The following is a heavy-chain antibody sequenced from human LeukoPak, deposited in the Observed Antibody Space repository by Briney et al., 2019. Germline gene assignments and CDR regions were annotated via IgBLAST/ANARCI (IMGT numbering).Heavy chain of an antibody. D-gene: IGHD5-24*01. Sequence: GGPLRLTCAVSGFSGTDNYMSWVRHAPGKGLVWVSVFYVGGATYYADSVKGRFTISRDNSENTLYLQMKSLRAEDTAVYYCARGDGYNFFDYWGQGTLVTVSS. J-gene: IGHJ4*02. V-gene: IGHV3-53*01. CDR3: ARGDGYNFFDY. CDR1: GFSGTDNY. CDR2: FYVGGAT.